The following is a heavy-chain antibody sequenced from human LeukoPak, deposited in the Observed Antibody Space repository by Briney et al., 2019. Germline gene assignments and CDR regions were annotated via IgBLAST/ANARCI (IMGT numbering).Heavy chain of an antibody. D-gene: IGHD4-17*01. CDR1: GGSISSYY. CDR3: ARHDYGSFDY. V-gene: IGHV4-59*08. J-gene: IGHJ4*02. Sequence: PSETLSLTCTVPGGSISSYYWSWIRQPPGKGLEWIGYIYYTGSTNYNPSLKSRVTISVDTSKNQFSLKLSSVTAADTAVYYCARHDYGSFDYWGQGTLVTVSS. CDR2: IYYTGST.